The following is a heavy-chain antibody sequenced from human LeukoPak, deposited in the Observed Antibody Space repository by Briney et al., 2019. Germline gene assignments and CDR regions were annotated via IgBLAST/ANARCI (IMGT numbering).Heavy chain of an antibody. D-gene: IGHD1-26*01. Sequence: PGGSLRLSCEASGFTFSNYWMSSVRQAPGPGLEWLANIKQDGSEKYYVDSVKGRFTISRDNAKNSLYLQMNSLRADDTAVYYCARDKIVGATIFDYWGQGTLVTVSS. CDR2: IKQDGSEK. J-gene: IGHJ4*02. CDR1: GFTFSNYW. V-gene: IGHV3-7*01. CDR3: ARDKIVGATIFDY.